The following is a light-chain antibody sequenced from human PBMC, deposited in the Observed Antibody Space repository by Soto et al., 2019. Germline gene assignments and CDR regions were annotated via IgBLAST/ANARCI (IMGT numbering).Light chain of an antibody. J-gene: IGLJ1*01. CDR2: ELS. CDR3: SSYSTSSTLRHV. Sequence: QSVLTQPASVSGSPGQSITISCTGTSSDVGGYNYVSWYQQHPGKAPKVMIFELSNRPSGVSNRFSGSKSGNTASLTISGLQAEDEADYYCSSYSTSSTLRHVFGTGTKVT. CDR1: SSDVGGYNY. V-gene: IGLV2-14*01.